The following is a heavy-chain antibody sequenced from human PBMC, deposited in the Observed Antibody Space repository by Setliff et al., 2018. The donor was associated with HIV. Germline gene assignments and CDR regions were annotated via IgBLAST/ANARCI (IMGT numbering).Heavy chain of an antibody. V-gene: IGHV4-39*01. CDR1: GGSISSSSYY. D-gene: IGHD6-19*01. J-gene: IGHJ2*01. Sequence: NPSETLSLTCTVSGGSISSSSYYWGWIRQPPGKGLEWVGSIYYSVSTYYNPSLKSRVTISLDTSKNQLSLKLSSVTAADTAVYYCASYYRVSGWYQEASWFFDLWGRGTLVTVSS. CDR2: IYYSVST. CDR3: ASYYRVSGWYQEASWFFDL.